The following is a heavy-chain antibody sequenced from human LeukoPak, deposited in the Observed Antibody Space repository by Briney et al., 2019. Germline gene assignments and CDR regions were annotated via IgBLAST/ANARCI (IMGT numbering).Heavy chain of an antibody. CDR2: INPNSGGT. V-gene: IGHV1-2*02. J-gene: IGHJ4*02. CDR1: GYTFTGYY. Sequence: ASVKVSCKASGYTFTGYYMNWVRQAPGQGLEWMGWINPNSGGTNYAQKFQGRVTMTRDTSISTAYMELSRLRSDDTAVYYCASGRGYCNGGSCYSPFDYWGQGTLVTVSS. D-gene: IGHD2-15*01. CDR3: ASGRGYCNGGSCYSPFDY.